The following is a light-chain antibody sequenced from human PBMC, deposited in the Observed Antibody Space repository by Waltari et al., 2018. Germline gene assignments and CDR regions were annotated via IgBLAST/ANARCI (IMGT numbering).Light chain of an antibody. V-gene: IGLV1-44*01. CDR2: GND. Sequence: QSVLTQPPSASGTPGQRVTISCSGSNFNIGSNNVCWFQQPPGTAPKLLIYGNDHRPSGVPDRFSGSKSGTSASLAISGLQSDDEADYYCETWEGSQRVFGTGTKVTVL. CDR3: ETWEGSQRV. CDR1: NFNIGSNN. J-gene: IGLJ1*01.